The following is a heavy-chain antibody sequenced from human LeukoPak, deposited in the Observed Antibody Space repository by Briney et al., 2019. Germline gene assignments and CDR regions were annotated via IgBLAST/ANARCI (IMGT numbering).Heavy chain of an antibody. Sequence: PGGSLRLSCGASGFTFSNYWMSWVRQAPGKGLEWVSAISGSGGSTYYADSVKGRFTISRDNSKNTLYLQMNSLRAEDTAVYYCAKDQSSGWRGDYWGQGTLVTVSS. V-gene: IGHV3-23*01. CDR2: ISGSGGST. D-gene: IGHD6-19*01. J-gene: IGHJ4*02. CDR1: GFTFSNYW. CDR3: AKDQSSGWRGDY.